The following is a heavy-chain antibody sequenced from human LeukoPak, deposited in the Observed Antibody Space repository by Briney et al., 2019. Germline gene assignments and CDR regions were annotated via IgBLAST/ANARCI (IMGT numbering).Heavy chain of an antibody. V-gene: IGHV3-48*03. CDR3: ARGTEGYGSGSYDY. CDR2: ISSSGSTI. D-gene: IGHD3-10*01. CDR1: GFTFSSYE. J-gene: IGHJ4*02. Sequence: GGSLRLSCAASGFTFSSYEMNWVRQAPGKGLEWVSYISSSGSTIYYADSGEGRFTISRDNAKNSLYLQMNSLRAEDTAVYYCARGTEGYGSGSYDYWGQGTLVTVSS.